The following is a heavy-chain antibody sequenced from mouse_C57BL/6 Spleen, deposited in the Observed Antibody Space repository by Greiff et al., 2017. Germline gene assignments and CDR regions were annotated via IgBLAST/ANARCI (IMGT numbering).Heavy chain of an antibody. J-gene: IGHJ4*01. CDR1: GYSITSGYY. CDR3: ARALFAMDY. Sequence: EVQLQESGPGLVKPSQSLSLTCSVTGYSITSGYYWNWIRQFPGNKLEWMGYISYDGSNNYNPSLKNRISITRDTSNNQFFLKLNSVTTEDTATYYCARALFAMDYWGQGTSVTVSS. D-gene: IGHD1-1*02. V-gene: IGHV3-6*01. CDR2: ISYDGSN.